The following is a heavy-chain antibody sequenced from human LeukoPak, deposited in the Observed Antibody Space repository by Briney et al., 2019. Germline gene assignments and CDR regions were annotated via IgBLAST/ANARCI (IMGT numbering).Heavy chain of an antibody. CDR2: IWFDGSNK. Sequence: GLAVPLSCPPCVFSFSSYVLHWLRQAPAKGGAGVDGIWFDGSNKYYAGSVKNRFTISRDNSKNTLYMQMNSLRPEDTAVYYCAKAGPDYYDSSGYLGFDTWGQGALVTVSS. CDR3: AKAGPDYYDSSGYLGFDT. CDR1: VFSFSSYV. V-gene: IGHV3-33*06. J-gene: IGHJ5*02. D-gene: IGHD3-22*01.